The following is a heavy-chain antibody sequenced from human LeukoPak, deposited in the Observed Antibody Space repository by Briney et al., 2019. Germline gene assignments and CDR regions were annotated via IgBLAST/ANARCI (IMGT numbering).Heavy chain of an antibody. D-gene: IGHD2-15*01. J-gene: IGHJ4*02. V-gene: IGHV3-30-3*01. CDR1: GFTFSSYA. CDR2: ISYDGSNK. CDR3: AGGLLGCRGGSCYPTDY. Sequence: GGSLRLSCAASGFTFSSYAMHWVRQAPGKGLEWVAVISYDGSNKYYADSVKGRFTISRDNPQNTLYLQMDSRRAEDTAVYYCAGGLLGCRGGSCYPTDYWGQGTLVTVSS.